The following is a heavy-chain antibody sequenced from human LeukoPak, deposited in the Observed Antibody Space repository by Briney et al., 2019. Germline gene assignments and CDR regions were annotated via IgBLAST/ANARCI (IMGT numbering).Heavy chain of an antibody. V-gene: IGHV4-34*01. Sequence: SETLSLTCTVSGGSISGYYWSWIRQPPGKGLEWIGEINHSGSTNYNPSLKSRVTISVDTSKNQFSLKLTSVTAADTAVYYCTKIEVGADDFDYFQHWGQGTLVTVSS. D-gene: IGHD1-26*01. CDR2: INHSGST. CDR1: GGSISGYY. CDR3: TKIEVGADDFDYFQH. J-gene: IGHJ1*01.